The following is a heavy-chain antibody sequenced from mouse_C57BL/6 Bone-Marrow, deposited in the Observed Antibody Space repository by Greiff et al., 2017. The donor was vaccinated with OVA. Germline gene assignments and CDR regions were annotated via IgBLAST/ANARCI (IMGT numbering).Heavy chain of an antibody. V-gene: IGHV1-55*01. CDR1: GYTFPCYW. J-gene: IGHJ3*01. CDR2: IYPGSGST. CDR3: AREGGY. Sequence: QVQLQQPGAELVKPGASVKMSCKASGYTFPCYWITWVKQRPGQGLEWIGDIYPGSGSTNYNEKFKSKATLTVDTTSSTAYMQLSSLTSEDSAVYYCAREGGYWGQGTLVTVSA.